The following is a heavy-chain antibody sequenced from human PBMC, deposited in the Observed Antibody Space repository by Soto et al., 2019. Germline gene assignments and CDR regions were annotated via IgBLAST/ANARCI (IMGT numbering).Heavy chain of an antibody. CDR1: GGSFSGYF. CDR2: INHSGIT. J-gene: IGHJ4*02. Sequence: SETLSLTSTVSGGSFSGYFWTWIRQPPGKGLEWLAEINHSGITNYNPSVESRVSMSVDTSKNQFSLRLYSVTAADTAVYYCVRGPYNYNSRYFDYWGQGTLVTVS. CDR3: VRGPYNYNSRYFDY. V-gene: IGHV4-34*01. D-gene: IGHD1-1*01.